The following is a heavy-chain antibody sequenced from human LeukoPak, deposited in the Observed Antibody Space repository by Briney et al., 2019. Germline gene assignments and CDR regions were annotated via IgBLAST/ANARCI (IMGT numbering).Heavy chain of an antibody. D-gene: IGHD1-26*01. Sequence: ASVKVSCKASGYTFTSYDINWVRQATGQGLEWMGWMNPNSGNTGYAQKFQGRVTMTEDTSTDTAYMELSSLRSEDTAVYYCATAVGAPRCIDYWGQGTLVTVSS. CDR1: GYTFTSYD. CDR2: MNPNSGNT. J-gene: IGHJ4*02. CDR3: ATAVGAPRCIDY. V-gene: IGHV1-8*01.